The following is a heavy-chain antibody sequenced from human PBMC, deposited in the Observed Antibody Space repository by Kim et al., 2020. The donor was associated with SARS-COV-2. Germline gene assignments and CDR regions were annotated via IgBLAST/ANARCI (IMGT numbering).Heavy chain of an antibody. CDR1: GGSISSYY. Sequence: SETLSLTCTVSGGSISSYYWSWIRQPPGKGLEWIGYIFYSGSTNYNPSLKSRVTISVDTSKNQFSLKLSSVTAADTAVYYCARGWGAQYSSGWYSFYYYMDVWGKGTTVTVSS. CDR3: ARGWGAQYSSGWYSFYYYMDV. V-gene: IGHV4-59*01. D-gene: IGHD6-19*01. J-gene: IGHJ6*03. CDR2: IFYSGST.